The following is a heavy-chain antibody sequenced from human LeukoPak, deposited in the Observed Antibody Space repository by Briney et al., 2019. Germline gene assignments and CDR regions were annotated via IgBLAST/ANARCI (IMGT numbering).Heavy chain of an antibody. D-gene: IGHD3-22*01. J-gene: IGHJ2*01. V-gene: IGHV3-30*01. CDR2: ISYDGSNK. Sequence: GGSLRLSCAASGFTFSSYAMHWVRQAPGKGLEWVAVISYDGSNKYYADSVKGRFTISRDNSKNTLYLQMNSLRSEDTAVYYCARGSYDSSGYSFWYFDLWGRGTLVTVSS. CDR1: GFTFSSYA. CDR3: ARGSYDSSGYSFWYFDL.